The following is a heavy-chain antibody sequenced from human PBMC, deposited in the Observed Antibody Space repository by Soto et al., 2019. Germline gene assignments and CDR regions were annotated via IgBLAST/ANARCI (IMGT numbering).Heavy chain of an antibody. Sequence: QVQLVQSGAEVKKPGASVKVSCKASGYTFTTYYIHWVRQAPGQGLEWMGIINPSGGGTSYAQKFQGRVTMTRDTSTNTVYMELSSLRSEDTAMYYCARDQEFDNSLDYWGRGTLVTVSS. J-gene: IGHJ4*02. CDR1: GYTFTTYY. CDR2: INPSGGGT. V-gene: IGHV1-46*01. CDR3: ARDQEFDNSLDY. D-gene: IGHD1-20*01.